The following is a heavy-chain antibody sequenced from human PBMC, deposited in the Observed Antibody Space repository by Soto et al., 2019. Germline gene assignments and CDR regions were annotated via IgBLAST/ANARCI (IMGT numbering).Heavy chain of an antibody. CDR1: GYSFTSYW. D-gene: IGHD3-22*01. J-gene: IGHJ3*02. V-gene: IGHV5-51*01. Sequence: PGESLKISCKGSGYSFTSYWIGAVRQMPGKGLEWMGIIYPGDSDTRYSPSFQGQVTISADKANSTADLQWSSLKALDTVMYYCARRGQPPDYYDSSGYLLSSAFDIWGQGTMVTVSS. CDR2: IYPGDSDT. CDR3: ARRGQPPDYYDSSGYLLSSAFDI.